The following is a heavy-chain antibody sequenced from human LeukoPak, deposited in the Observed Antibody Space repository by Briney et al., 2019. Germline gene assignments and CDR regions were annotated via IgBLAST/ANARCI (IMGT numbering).Heavy chain of an antibody. CDR2: ITSSSSYI. J-gene: IGHJ5*02. V-gene: IGHV3-21*01. CDR1: GFTFSNYS. Sequence: GGSLRLSCAASGFTFSNYSMNWVRQAPGKGLEWVSSITSSSSYIYYADSVKGRFTISRDNAKNSLYLQMNSLRAEDTAVYYCAREMIAAVAAQSWGQGTLVTVSS. CDR3: AREMIAAVAAQS. D-gene: IGHD6-19*01.